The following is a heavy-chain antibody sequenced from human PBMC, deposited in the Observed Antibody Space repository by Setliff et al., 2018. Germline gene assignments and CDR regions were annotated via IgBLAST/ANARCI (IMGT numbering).Heavy chain of an antibody. Sequence: PSETLSLTCTVSGGSISSSSYYWGWIRQPPGKGLEWIGSIYYSGSTYYNPSLKSRVTISVDTSKNQFSLKLSSVTAADTAVYYCVRDRWKVIVNRGDDAFDLWGQGAMVTVSS. CDR2: IYYSGST. D-gene: IGHD3-22*01. J-gene: IGHJ3*01. CDR3: VRDRWKVIVNRGDDAFDL. CDR1: GGSISSSSYY. V-gene: IGHV4-39*02.